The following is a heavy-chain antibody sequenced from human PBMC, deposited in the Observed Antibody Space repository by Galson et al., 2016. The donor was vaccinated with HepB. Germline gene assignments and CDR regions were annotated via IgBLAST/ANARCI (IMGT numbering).Heavy chain of an antibody. CDR2: VFYDGGKK. D-gene: IGHD2-15*01. V-gene: IGHV3-33*01. J-gene: IGHJ3*01. CDR1: GFSFSNNV. CDR3: ARGGGRPTGDAFDV. Sequence: SLRLSCAASGFSFSNNVMHWVRQAPGKGLEWVAIVFYDGGKKYYAGSVKGRFTISRDNFENAVYLEMNNLRAEDTGVYYCARGGGRPTGDAFDVWGLGTMVTVSS.